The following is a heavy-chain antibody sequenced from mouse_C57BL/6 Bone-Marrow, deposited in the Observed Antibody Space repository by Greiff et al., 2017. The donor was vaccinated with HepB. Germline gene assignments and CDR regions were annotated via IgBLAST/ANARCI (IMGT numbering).Heavy chain of an antibody. D-gene: IGHD2-12*01. CDR1: GYTFTSYW. J-gene: IGHJ4*01. CDR3: ARGDSHSAMDY. V-gene: IGHV1-64*01. CDR2: IHPNSGST. Sequence: QVQLQQPGAELVKPGASVKMSCKASGYTFTSYWMHWVKQRPGQGLEWIGMIHPNSGSTNYNEKFKSKATLTVDKSSSTAYMQLSSLTSEDSAVYYCARGDSHSAMDYWGQGTSVTVSS.